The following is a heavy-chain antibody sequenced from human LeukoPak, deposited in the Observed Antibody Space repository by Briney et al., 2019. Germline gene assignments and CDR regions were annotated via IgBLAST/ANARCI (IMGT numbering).Heavy chain of an antibody. D-gene: IGHD1-26*01. CDR1: GFTFSSYW. J-gene: IGHJ4*02. CDR3: AKDRRGSYLRYYFDY. CDR2: ISGSGGST. Sequence: GGSLRLSCAASGFTFSSYWMNWARQAPGKGLEWVSAISGSGGSTYYADSVKGRFTISRDNSKNTLYLQMNSLRAEDTAVYYCAKDRRGSYLRYYFDYWGQGTLVTVSS. V-gene: IGHV3-23*01.